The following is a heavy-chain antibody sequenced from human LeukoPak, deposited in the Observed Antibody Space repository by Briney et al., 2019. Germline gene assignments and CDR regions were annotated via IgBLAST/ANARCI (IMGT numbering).Heavy chain of an antibody. Sequence: GGSLRLSCAASGLTGSHNYVSWVRHAPGQGLVWVSRIKGDGISTNYADSVKGRFTISRDIAKNTLYLQMNSLRAEDTGVYYCAKDHYWSIDYWGRGTQVTVSS. D-gene: IGHD3-3*01. J-gene: IGHJ4*02. CDR3: AKDHYWSIDY. V-gene: IGHV3-74*01. CDR1: GLTGSHNY. CDR2: IKGDGIST.